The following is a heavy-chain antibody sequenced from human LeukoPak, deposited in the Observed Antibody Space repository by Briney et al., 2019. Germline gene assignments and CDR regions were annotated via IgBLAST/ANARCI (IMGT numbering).Heavy chain of an antibody. CDR1: GYSFGNYW. CDR2: IYPGDSDT. J-gene: IGHJ4*02. V-gene: IGHV5-51*01. Sequence: GESLKISCKGSGYSFGNYWIGWVRQMPGKSLEWMGIIYPGDSDTRYSPSFQGQVTISVDKSITTAYLQWSSLKASDTAVYFCARALRSCSAGTCYIDYWGQGTLVTVSS. D-gene: IGHD2-15*01. CDR3: ARALRSCSAGTCYIDY.